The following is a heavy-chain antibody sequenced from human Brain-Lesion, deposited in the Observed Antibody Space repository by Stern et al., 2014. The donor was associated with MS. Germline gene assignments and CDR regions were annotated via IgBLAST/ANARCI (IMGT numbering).Heavy chain of an antibody. D-gene: IGHD2-2*01. CDR2: MNPYSGNT. V-gene: IGHV1-8*01. CDR1: GYTFSSYD. J-gene: IGHJ4*02. CDR3: ARAVRNQLLSEY. Sequence: VQLVESGAEVKKPGASVKVSCKASGYTFSSYDITWVRQASGHGLEWMGWMNPYSGNTCYAPKFKASFSMTSDPSISTVYMELTSLTSDDTAVYFCARAVRNQLLSEYWGQGTLVTVSS.